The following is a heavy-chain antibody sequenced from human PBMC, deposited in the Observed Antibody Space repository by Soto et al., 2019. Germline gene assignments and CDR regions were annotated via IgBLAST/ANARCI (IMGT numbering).Heavy chain of an antibody. Sequence: ASVKVSCKASGYTFTSYSMHWVRQAPGQGLEWMGIINPSSGRTSYAQNFQGRVTMTSDTSTSIVYTEMSSLKSEDTAVYYCARDHNFGFILYAMDVWGQGTTV. CDR1: GYTFTSYS. J-gene: IGHJ6*02. CDR2: INPSSGRT. V-gene: IGHV1-46*01. CDR3: ARDHNFGFILYAMDV. D-gene: IGHD2-15*01.